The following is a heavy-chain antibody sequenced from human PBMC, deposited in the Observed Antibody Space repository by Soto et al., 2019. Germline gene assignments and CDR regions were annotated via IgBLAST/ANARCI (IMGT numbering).Heavy chain of an antibody. Sequence: EVQLVESGGGLVQPGRSLRLSCAASGFTFDDYAMHWVRQAPGKGREWVSGISCNSGSIGYAESVKGRFTISRDNAKNSLYMQMNSLRAEDTALYYCAKALDYDSSGSPFDPWGQGTLVTVSS. J-gene: IGHJ5*02. CDR3: AKALDYDSSGSPFDP. CDR1: GFTFDDYA. D-gene: IGHD3-22*01. CDR2: ISCNSGSI. V-gene: IGHV3-9*01.